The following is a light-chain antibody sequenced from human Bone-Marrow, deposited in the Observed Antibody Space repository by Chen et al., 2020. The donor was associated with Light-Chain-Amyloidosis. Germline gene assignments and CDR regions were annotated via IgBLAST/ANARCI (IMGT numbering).Light chain of an antibody. J-gene: IGKJ4*01. CDR3: QQRSNWPLT. CDR1: QSVSSH. Sequence: EIVLTQSPVTLSLSPGERATLSCRAGQSVSSHLAWYQQKPGQAPRLLIYDASNRATGIPARFSGSGAGTDFPLTINSLEPEDCAGYYCQQRSNWPLTFGGGTKVEIK. CDR2: DAS. V-gene: IGKV3-11*01.